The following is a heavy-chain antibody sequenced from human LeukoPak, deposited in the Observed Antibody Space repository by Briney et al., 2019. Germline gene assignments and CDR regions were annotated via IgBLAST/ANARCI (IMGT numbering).Heavy chain of an antibody. D-gene: IGHD3-22*01. J-gene: IGHJ4*02. V-gene: IGHV3-23*01. CDR1: GFTFSRYA. CDR3: AKTVTHSSGFVDY. Sequence: GGSLRLSCAASGFTFSRYAMSWVRQAPGKGLEWVSAISGSGGSTYYADFVKGRFTISRDNSKNTLYLQMNSLRAEDTAVYYCAKTVTHSSGFVDYWGQGTLVTVSS. CDR2: ISGSGGST.